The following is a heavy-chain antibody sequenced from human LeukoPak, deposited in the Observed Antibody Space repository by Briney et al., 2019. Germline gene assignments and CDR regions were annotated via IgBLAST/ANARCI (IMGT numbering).Heavy chain of an antibody. CDR3: ARYGGNSVRGLDY. V-gene: IGHV4-59*08. CDR2: IYYSGST. CDR1: GGSISSYY. J-gene: IGHJ4*02. Sequence: PSETLSLTCTVSGGSISSYYWSWIRRPPGKGLEWIGYIYYSGSTNYNPSLKSRVTISVDTSKNQFSLKLSSVTAADTAVYYCARYGGNSVRGLDYWGQGTLVTVSS. D-gene: IGHD4-23*01.